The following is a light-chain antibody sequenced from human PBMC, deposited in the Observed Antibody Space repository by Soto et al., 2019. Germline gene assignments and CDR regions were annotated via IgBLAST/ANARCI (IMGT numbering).Light chain of an antibody. CDR2: GAS. CDR3: QQRSVWPIT. V-gene: IGKV3D-20*02. CDR1: QSVSNNY. Sequence: EIVLTQSPGTLSLSPGERATLSCRASQSVSNNYLAWYQQKPGQAPRLLIYGASSRATGIPDRFSGSGSGTDFTLTISGLEPEDFAVYYCQQRSVWPITFGQGTRLEI. J-gene: IGKJ5*01.